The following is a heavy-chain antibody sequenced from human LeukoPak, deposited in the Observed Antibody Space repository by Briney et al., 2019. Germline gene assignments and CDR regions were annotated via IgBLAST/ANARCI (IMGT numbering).Heavy chain of an antibody. CDR3: GSGYDYFDY. CDR1: GFTVSSNY. Sequence: GGSLRLSCAASGFTVSSNYMSWVRQAPGNGLEWVSAISGSGGSTYYADSVKGRFTISRDNSKNTLYLQMNSLRAEDTAVYYCGSGYDYFDYWAQGTLVTVSS. V-gene: IGHV3-23*01. D-gene: IGHD5-12*01. J-gene: IGHJ4*02. CDR2: ISGSGGST.